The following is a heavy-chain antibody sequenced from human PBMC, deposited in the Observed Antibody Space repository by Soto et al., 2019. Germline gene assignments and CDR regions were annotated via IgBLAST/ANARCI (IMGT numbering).Heavy chain of an antibody. V-gene: IGHV4-59*01. Sequence: PSETLSLTCTVSGGSISSYYWSWIRQPPGKGLEWIGYIYYSGSTNYNPSLKSRVTISVDTSKNQFSLKLSSVTAADTAVYYCARDHYYYYYMDVWGKGTTVTVSS. CDR2: IYYSGST. J-gene: IGHJ6*03. CDR1: GGSISSYY. CDR3: ARDHYYYYYMDV.